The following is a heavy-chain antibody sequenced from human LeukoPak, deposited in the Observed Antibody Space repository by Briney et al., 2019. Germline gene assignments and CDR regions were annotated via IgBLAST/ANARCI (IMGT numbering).Heavy chain of an antibody. CDR2: NHSSGST. V-gene: IGHV4-61*05. J-gene: IGHJ4*02. Sequence: PSETLSLTCTVSGGSISSSGYYWNWIRQPPGKGLEWIGYNHSSGSTKYNPSLKSRVTISVDTSKNQFSLKLSSVTAADRAVYYCARWYSSGWAFDYWGQGTLVTVSS. D-gene: IGHD6-19*01. CDR1: GGSISSSGYY. CDR3: ARWYSSGWAFDY.